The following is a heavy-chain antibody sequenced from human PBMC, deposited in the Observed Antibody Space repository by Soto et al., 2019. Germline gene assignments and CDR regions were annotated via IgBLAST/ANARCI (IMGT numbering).Heavy chain of an antibody. J-gene: IGHJ4*02. Sequence: GGSLSLSCAASGFTFSGYWMTWVRPAPGKGLEWVADIKKDGTEKYYVDSVKGRFTISRDNDKKSVYLQMNGLTVEDTAVYRCARGPSYSDYSNDWFFDSWGQGALVTVSS. D-gene: IGHD3-9*01. CDR1: GFTFSGYW. CDR3: ARGPSYSDYSNDWFFDS. CDR2: IKKDGTEK. V-gene: IGHV3-7*03.